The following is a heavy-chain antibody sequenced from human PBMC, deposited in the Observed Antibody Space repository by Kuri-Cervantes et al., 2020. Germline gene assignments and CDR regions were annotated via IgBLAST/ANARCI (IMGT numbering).Heavy chain of an antibody. CDR1: GGSISSGSYY. Sequence: SETLSLTCTASGGSISSGSYYWSWIRQPPGKGLEWIGYIYYSGSTNYNPSLKSRVTISVDTSKNQFSLKLSSVTAADTAVYYCARDPALRFLEWLLQTQLVEEGYYGMDVWGQGTTVTVSS. J-gene: IGHJ6*02. CDR2: IYYSGST. CDR3: ARDPALRFLEWLLQTQLVEEGYYGMDV. D-gene: IGHD3-3*01. V-gene: IGHV4-61*01.